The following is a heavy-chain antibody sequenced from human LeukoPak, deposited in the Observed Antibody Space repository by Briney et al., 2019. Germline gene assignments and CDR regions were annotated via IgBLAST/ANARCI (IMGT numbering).Heavy chain of an antibody. CDR1: GYTFTSYY. CDR2: INPSGGST. CDR3: ARDFVRDGYNLAY. D-gene: IGHD5-24*01. Sequence: GASVKVSCKASGYTFTSYYMHWVRQAPGQGLEWMGIINPSGGSTTHAQKFQGRVTMTRNMSTSTVYMELSSLRSEDTAVYYCARDFVRDGYNLAYWGQGTLVTVSS. V-gene: IGHV1-46*01. J-gene: IGHJ4*02.